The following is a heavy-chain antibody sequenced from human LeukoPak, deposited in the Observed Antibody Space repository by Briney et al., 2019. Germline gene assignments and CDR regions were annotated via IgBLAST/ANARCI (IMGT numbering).Heavy chain of an antibody. CDR2: ISSSGSTI. CDR3: ARSAPTYYYDSSGYYPFDY. D-gene: IGHD3-22*01. CDR1: GFTFSSYE. Sequence: GGSLRLSCAASGFTFSSYEMNWVRQAPGKGLEWVSYISSSGSTIYYADSVKGRFTISRDNAKNSLYLQMNSLRAEDTAVYYCARSAPTYYYDSSGYYPFDYWGQGTLVTVSS. J-gene: IGHJ4*02. V-gene: IGHV3-48*03.